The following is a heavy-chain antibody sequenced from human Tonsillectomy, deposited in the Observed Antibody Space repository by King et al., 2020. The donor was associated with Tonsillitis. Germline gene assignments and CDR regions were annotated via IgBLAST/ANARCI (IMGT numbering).Heavy chain of an antibody. CDR1: GGSFSGYY. V-gene: IGHV4-34*01. CDR3: ARGPLVARANIDY. Sequence: VQLQQWGAGLLKPSETLSLTCAVYGGSFSGYYWIWIRQPPGKGLEWIGEINHSGSTNYNPSLKSRVTISVDTSKNQFSLKLSSVTAADTAVYYFARGPLVARANIDYWGQGTLVTVSS. CDR2: INHSGST. J-gene: IGHJ4*02. D-gene: IGHD2-8*02.